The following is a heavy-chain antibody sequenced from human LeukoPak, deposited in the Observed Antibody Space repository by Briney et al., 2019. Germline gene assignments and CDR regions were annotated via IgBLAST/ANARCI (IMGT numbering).Heavy chain of an antibody. CDR2: MNPNSGNT. J-gene: IGHJ5*02. V-gene: IGHV1-8*03. Sequence: ASVKVSCKTSGYTFTSYDINWVRQATGQGLEWMGWMNPNSGNTGYAQKFQGRVTITRNTSISTAYMELSSLRSEDTAVYYCARTPSNAPAAYRFDPWGQGTLVTVSS. CDR1: GYTFTSYD. D-gene: IGHD2-2*01. CDR3: ARTPSNAPAAYRFDP.